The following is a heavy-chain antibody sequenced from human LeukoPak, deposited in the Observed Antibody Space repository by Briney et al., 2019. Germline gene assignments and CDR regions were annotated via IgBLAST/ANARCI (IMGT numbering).Heavy chain of an antibody. Sequence: GGSLRLSCAASGFTFSSYGMHWVRQAPGKGLEWVAFIRYDGSNKYYADSVKGRFSISRDNSKNTLYLQMNSLRAEDTAVYYCARDRGYSGYYGSDYWGQGTLVTVSS. CDR3: ARDRGYSGYYGSDY. D-gene: IGHD5-12*01. J-gene: IGHJ4*02. CDR2: IRYDGSNK. CDR1: GFTFSSYG. V-gene: IGHV3-30*02.